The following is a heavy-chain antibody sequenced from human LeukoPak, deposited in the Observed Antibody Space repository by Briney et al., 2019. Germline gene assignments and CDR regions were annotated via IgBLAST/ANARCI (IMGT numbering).Heavy chain of an antibody. CDR1: SGSIRSSYYY. V-gene: IGHV4-39*01. CDR3: ARGPLYTESFAKTWFDA. D-gene: IGHD1-26*01. CDR2: IYYSGNT. J-gene: IGHJ5*02. Sequence: SETLSLTCTVSSGSIRSSYYYWGWIRQPPGKGLEWIGSIYYSGNTYYKPSLKGRVTISIDTSASQFSLNLRSVTAADTAVYFCARGPLYTESFAKTWFDAWGQGTLVTVSS.